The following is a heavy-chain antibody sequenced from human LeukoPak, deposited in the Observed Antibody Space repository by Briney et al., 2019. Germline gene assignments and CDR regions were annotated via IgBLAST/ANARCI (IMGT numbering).Heavy chain of an antibody. CDR1: GFTFSSYD. J-gene: IGHJ4*02. CDR3: AKAYSYFDH. D-gene: IGHD4-11*01. V-gene: IGHV3-30*02. Sequence: PGGSLRLSCAASGFTFSSYDMHWVRQAPGKGLDWVAFIRYDGSNTYYADSVKGRLTISRDNSKNTLFLQMDSLTAEDTAVYYCAKAYSYFDHWGQGTLVTVSS. CDR2: IRYDGSNT.